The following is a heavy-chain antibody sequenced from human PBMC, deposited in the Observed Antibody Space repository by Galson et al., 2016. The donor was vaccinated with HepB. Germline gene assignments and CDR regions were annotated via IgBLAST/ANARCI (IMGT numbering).Heavy chain of an antibody. Sequence: SLRLSCAASGFTFDDYTMHWVRQAPGKGLEWGSLIGWDGNRRDYADSAKGRFVISRDNRKNYLYLEMNSLRTEDTALYYCAKALMYDYDSSGWALDQWGRGTLVSVSS. J-gene: IGHJ4*02. CDR1: GFTFDDYT. V-gene: IGHV3-43*01. CDR2: IGWDGNRR. D-gene: IGHD3-22*01. CDR3: AKALMYDYDSSGWALDQ.